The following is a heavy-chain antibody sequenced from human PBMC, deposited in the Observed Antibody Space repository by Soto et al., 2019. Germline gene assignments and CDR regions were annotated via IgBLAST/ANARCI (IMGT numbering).Heavy chain of an antibody. D-gene: IGHD3-10*01. CDR3: ARSSSMVRGVIIT. J-gene: IGHJ4*02. V-gene: IGHV4-30-4*01. CDR1: GGSISSGDYY. Sequence: SETLSLTCTVSGGSISSGDYYWSWIRQPPGKGLEWIGYIYYSGSTHYNPSLKSRVTISVDTSKNQFSLKLSSVTAADTAVYYCARSSSMVRGVIITWGQGTLVTVSS. CDR2: IYYSGST.